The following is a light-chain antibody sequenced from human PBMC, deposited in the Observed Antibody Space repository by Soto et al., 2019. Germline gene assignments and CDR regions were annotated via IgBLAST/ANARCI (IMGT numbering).Light chain of an antibody. V-gene: IGLV2-11*01. CDR3: CSYAGSYTWV. J-gene: IGLJ2*01. Sequence: QSALTQARSVSGSPGQSVTISCTGTSCDVGGYNYVSWYQQHPGKAPKLMIYDVSKRPSGVPDRFSGSKSGNTASLTISGLQAEDEADYYCCSYAGSYTWVFGGGTKLTVL. CDR1: SCDVGGYNY. CDR2: DVS.